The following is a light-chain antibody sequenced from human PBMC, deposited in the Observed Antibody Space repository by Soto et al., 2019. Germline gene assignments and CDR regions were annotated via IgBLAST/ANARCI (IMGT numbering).Light chain of an antibody. V-gene: IGKV1-39*01. Sequence: DIQMTQSPSSLSASVGDRVTITCRASQSISSYLNWYQQKPGKAPKLLIYAASSLQSGVPSRFSGSGSGTDFTLTISSLQPEDFATYYCQQSYSTQPLTFGGGTKVEIK. J-gene: IGKJ4*01. CDR1: QSISSY. CDR2: AAS. CDR3: QQSYSTQPLT.